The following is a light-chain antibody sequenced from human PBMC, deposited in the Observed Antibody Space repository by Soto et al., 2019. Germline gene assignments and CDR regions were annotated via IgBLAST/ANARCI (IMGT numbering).Light chain of an antibody. CDR2: DAT. Sequence: DIQMTQSPSTLSASIGDSVTLTCRASQIIARWLAWYQQKPGQAPNLVIYDATKLQSGVPSRFSATASGAEFTLTSSGLQAEDFATYYCLQYNTFPHSFGQGTRLEI. J-gene: IGKJ2*03. CDR3: LQYNTFPHS. CDR1: QIIARW. V-gene: IGKV1-5*01.